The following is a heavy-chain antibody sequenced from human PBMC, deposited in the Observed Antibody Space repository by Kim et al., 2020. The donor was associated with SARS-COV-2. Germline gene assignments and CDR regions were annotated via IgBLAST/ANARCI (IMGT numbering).Heavy chain of an antibody. J-gene: IGHJ6*02. V-gene: IGHV7-4-1*02. Sequence: GSPTCSQGFTGRFVLSLDTSVSTAYLQVSSLRAEDTAVYYCARGPGGMDVWGQGTTVTVSS. CDR3: ARGPGGMDV. CDR2: GSP.